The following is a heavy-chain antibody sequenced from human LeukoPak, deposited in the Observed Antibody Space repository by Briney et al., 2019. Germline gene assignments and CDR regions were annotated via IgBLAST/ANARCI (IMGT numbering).Heavy chain of an antibody. Sequence: SETLSLTCAVYGGSYSGYYWSWIRQPPGKGLEWIGEINHSGSTNYNPSLKSRVTISVDTSKNQFSLKLSSVTAADTAVYYCARVNYYLDYWGQGTLVTVSS. CDR1: GGSYSGYY. CDR2: INHSGST. CDR3: ARVNYYLDY. J-gene: IGHJ4*02. V-gene: IGHV4-34*01.